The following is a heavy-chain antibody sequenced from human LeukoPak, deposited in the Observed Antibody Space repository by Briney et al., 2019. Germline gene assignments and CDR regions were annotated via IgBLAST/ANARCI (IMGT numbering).Heavy chain of an antibody. V-gene: IGHV3-23*01. Sequence: GGSLRLSCAASGFMFSSYGVNWVRQAPGRGLEWVSGISAHGDSTYYADSVKGRFTISRDNSKNTLYLQMNSLRAEDTAVYFCANRGSGSYYRPYYFDHWGQGTMVTFSS. CDR2: ISAHGDST. J-gene: IGHJ4*02. CDR1: GFMFSSYG. CDR3: ANRGSGSYYRPYYFDH. D-gene: IGHD3-10*01.